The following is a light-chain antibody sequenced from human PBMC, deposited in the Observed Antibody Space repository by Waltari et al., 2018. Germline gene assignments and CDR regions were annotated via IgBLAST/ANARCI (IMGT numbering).Light chain of an antibody. CDR2: QDD. Sequence: SYDLTQPPSLSVSPGQTATINCSGERLGDRFVSWFQHKSGQSPVLVISQDDNRPSGIPDRFYGSNSGNTATLTSSGTQAVDEADYYCQAWDSGVVFGGGTKLTVL. V-gene: IGLV3-1*01. CDR1: RLGDRF. CDR3: QAWDSGVV. J-gene: IGLJ2*01.